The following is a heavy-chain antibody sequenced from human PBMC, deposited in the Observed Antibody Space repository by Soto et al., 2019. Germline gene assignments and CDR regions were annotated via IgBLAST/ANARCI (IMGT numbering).Heavy chain of an antibody. CDR3: ARGMTTVTTFDY. J-gene: IGHJ4*02. CDR1: GGSISSGCYS. Sequence: SETLSLTCAVSGGSISSGCYSWSWIRQPPGKGLESIGYIYHSGSTYYNPSLKSRVTISVDRPKNQFSLKLSSVTAADTAVYYCARGMTTVTTFDYWGQGTLVTVSS. V-gene: IGHV4-30-2*01. D-gene: IGHD4-17*01. CDR2: IYHSGST.